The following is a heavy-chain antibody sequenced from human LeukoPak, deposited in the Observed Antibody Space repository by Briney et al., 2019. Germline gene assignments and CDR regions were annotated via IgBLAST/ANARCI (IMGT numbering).Heavy chain of an antibody. J-gene: IGHJ4*02. D-gene: IGHD5-24*01. CDR2: IYYSGST. V-gene: IGHV4-38-2*02. Sequence: SETLSLTCTVSGYSISSGYYWGWIRQPPGKGLEWIGSIYYSGSTYYNPSLKSRVTISVDTSKNQFSLKLSSVTAADTAVYYCARDDSADGHNFDYWGQGTLVTVPS. CDR3: ARDDSADGHNFDY. CDR1: GYSISSGYY.